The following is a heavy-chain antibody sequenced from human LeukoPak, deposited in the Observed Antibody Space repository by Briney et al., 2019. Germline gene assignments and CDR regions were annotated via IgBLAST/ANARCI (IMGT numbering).Heavy chain of an antibody. CDR3: ARDPNGDYVGAFDI. D-gene: IGHD4-17*01. Sequence: SETLSLTCTVSGGSISSGGYYWSWIRQPPGKGLEWIGYIYHSGSTYYNPSLKSRVTISVDRSKNQFSLKLSSVTAADTAVYYCARDPNGDYVGAFDILGQGTMVTVSS. CDR1: GGSISSGGYY. V-gene: IGHV4-30-2*01. J-gene: IGHJ3*02. CDR2: IYHSGST.